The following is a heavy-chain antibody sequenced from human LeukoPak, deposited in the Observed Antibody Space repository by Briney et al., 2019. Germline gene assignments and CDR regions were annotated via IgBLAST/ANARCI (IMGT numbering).Heavy chain of an antibody. CDR2: IIPIFGTA. CDR3: ASAPSSQYYYDSSGYSYFDY. Sequence: ASVKVSCKASGYTFTSYDINWVRQATGQGLEWMGGIIPIFGTANYAQKFQGRVTITTDESTSTAYMELSSLRSEDTAVYYCASAPSSQYYYDSSGYSYFDYWGQGTLVTVSS. CDR1: GYTFTSYD. D-gene: IGHD3-22*01. V-gene: IGHV1-69*05. J-gene: IGHJ4*02.